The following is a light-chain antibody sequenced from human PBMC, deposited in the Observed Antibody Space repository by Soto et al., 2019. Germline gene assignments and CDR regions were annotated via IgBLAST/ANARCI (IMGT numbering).Light chain of an antibody. V-gene: IGKV1-39*01. CDR3: LQTYMTPRT. J-gene: IGKJ1*01. CDR2: AAS. Sequence: DIQVTQSPSSLSASVGDRVTITCRTSQNIARYLSWYQQKPGKAPNLLIFAASNLQGGVPSRFNGSGSGTDFTLTINTLQSEDFATYYCLQTYMTPRTFGQGTKVDIK. CDR1: QNIARY.